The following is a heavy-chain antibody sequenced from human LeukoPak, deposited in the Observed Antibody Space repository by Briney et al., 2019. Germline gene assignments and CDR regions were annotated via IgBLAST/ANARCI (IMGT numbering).Heavy chain of an antibody. Sequence: GGSLRLSCSASGFTFSRFWMSWVRQAPGKGLEYVALIKQGGSEIYHMDSVKGRFTISRDDATNSLYLQMNSLRGGDTALYYCARDRESESDSEGDYWGQGTLVTVSS. CDR2: IKQGGSEI. CDR1: GFTFSRFW. V-gene: IGHV3-7*01. D-gene: IGHD4-11*01. CDR3: ARDRESESDSEGDY. J-gene: IGHJ4*02.